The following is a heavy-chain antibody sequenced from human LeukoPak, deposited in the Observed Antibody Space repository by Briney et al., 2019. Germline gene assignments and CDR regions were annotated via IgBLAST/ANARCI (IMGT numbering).Heavy chain of an antibody. J-gene: IGHJ4*02. CDR3: ANNLYRSSGYPRFDY. Sequence: GGSLRLSCAASGFTFSSYGMHWVRQAPGKGLEWVAFIRYDGSNKYYADSVKGRFTISRDNSKNTLYLQMNSLRAEDTAVYYCANNLYRSSGYPRFDYWGQGTLVTVSS. CDR1: GFTFSSYG. D-gene: IGHD3-22*01. V-gene: IGHV3-30*02. CDR2: IRYDGSNK.